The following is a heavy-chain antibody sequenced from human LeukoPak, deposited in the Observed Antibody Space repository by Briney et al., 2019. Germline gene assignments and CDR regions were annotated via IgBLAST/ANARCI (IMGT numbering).Heavy chain of an antibody. V-gene: IGHV1-2*06. J-gene: IGHJ4*02. CDR2: INPNSGGT. Sequence: ASVKVSCKASGYTFTGYYTHWVRQAPGQGLEWMGRINPNSGGTNYAQKFQGRVTMTRDTSISTAYMELSRLRSDDTAVYYCARDDSSGYHIDYWGQGTLVTVSS. CDR1: GYTFTGYY. CDR3: ARDDSSGYHIDY. D-gene: IGHD3-22*01.